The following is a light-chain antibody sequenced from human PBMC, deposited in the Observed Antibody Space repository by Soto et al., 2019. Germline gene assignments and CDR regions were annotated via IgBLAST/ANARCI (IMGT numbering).Light chain of an antibody. CDR3: QQFYTTPQT. CDR2: WAS. J-gene: IGKJ1*01. CDR1: QSVLYSSNNKNY. Sequence: DTVMTQSPDSLAVSLGERATINCKSSQSVLYSSNNKNYLAWYQQKPGQPPKLLIYWASTRQSGLPDRFSGGGSGTDFTLTISSLQAEDVAVYYCQQFYTTPQTFGQGTKVEIK. V-gene: IGKV4-1*01.